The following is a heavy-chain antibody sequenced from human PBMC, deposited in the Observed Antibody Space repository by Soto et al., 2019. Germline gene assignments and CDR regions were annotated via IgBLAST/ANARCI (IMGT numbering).Heavy chain of an antibody. CDR3: AREVQVHTPAFVY. V-gene: IGHV1-69*19. CDR1: GRTFNTYA. Sequence: QVQLVQSGAEMKKPGSSVKVSCQSSGRTFNTYAMNWVRQAPGQGPEWMGDISPMFGAANYAPKFQGRVTITADECTGTSYMQLSSLTSEDTALYFCAREVQVHTPAFVYWGQGTLVTVSS. CDR2: ISPMFGAA. J-gene: IGHJ4*02. D-gene: IGHD3-10*01.